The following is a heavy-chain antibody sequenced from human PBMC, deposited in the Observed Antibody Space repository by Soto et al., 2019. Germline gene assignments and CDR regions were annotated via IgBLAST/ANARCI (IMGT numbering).Heavy chain of an antibody. D-gene: IGHD3-10*01. Sequence: EVQLAESGGGMVQPGGSLRLSCVASGFTFSSYDMHWVRQAPGKGLEYVSSIRSNGSTTYYGNSVKGRFTISRDNSKNTLYLQMSGLRADDTAVYYCVRRVSGQYDNWGQGTLVTVCS. CDR1: GFTFSSYD. J-gene: IGHJ1*01. CDR2: IRSNGSTT. CDR3: VRRVSGQYDN. V-gene: IGHV3-64*01.